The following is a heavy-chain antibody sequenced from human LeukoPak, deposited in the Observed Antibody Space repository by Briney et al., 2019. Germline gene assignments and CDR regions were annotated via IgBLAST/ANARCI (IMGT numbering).Heavy chain of an antibody. CDR2: TYYRSKWYN. Sequence: QTLSLTCAISGDSVSSNSAAWNWIRQFPSRGLEWLGRTYYRSKWYNDYAVSVKSRITINPDTSKNQFSLQLNSVTPEDTAVYYCARAAGMSQGNNWFDPWGQGTLVTVSS. D-gene: IGHD3-10*01. CDR1: GDSVSSNSAA. CDR3: ARAAGMSQGNNWFDP. V-gene: IGHV6-1*01. J-gene: IGHJ5*02.